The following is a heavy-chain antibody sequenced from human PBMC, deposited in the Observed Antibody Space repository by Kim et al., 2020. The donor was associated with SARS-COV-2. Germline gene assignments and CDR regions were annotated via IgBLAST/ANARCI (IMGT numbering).Heavy chain of an antibody. CDR1: GFTFSSYG. CDR3: ASGTSGGIAAAGTYYYG. V-gene: IGHV3-33*05. J-gene: IGHJ6*01. D-gene: IGHD6-13*01. Sequence: GGSLRLSCAASGFTFSSYGMHWVRQAPGKGLEWVAVISYDGSNKYYADSVKGRFTISRVNSKNTLYLQMNSLRAEDTAVYYCASGTSGGIAAAGTYYYG. CDR2: ISYDGSNK.